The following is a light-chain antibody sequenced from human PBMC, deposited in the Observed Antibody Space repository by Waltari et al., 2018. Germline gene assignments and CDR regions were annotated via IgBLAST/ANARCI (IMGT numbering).Light chain of an antibody. Sequence: EIVLTQSPGTLLLSPGERATLSCRASRSVSSNFLAWYTQKPGQAPRLLIYDGSTRAADIPDRFSGSGSGTDFTLTISRLEPEDFAVYYCQQYSASSWTFGQGTKVQIK. V-gene: IGKV3-20*01. J-gene: IGKJ1*01. CDR2: DGS. CDR1: RSVSSNF. CDR3: QQYSASSWT.